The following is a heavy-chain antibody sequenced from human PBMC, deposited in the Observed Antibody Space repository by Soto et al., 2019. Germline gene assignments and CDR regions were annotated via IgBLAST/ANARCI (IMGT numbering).Heavy chain of an antibody. V-gene: IGHV4-30-4*01. Sequence: QVQLQESGPGLVKPSQTLSLTCTVSGGSISSGNYYWTWIRQPPGKGLEWIGYIFYSGTTYYNPSLKSRVTISLYTSKNQSSLKLISVTAADTAVYDCSRDSGWFGAFNYYYNGMEVWGQGTTVTVSS. CDR3: SRDSGWFGAFNYYYNGMEV. J-gene: IGHJ6*02. D-gene: IGHD3-10*01. CDR2: IFYSGTT. CDR1: GGSISSGNYY.